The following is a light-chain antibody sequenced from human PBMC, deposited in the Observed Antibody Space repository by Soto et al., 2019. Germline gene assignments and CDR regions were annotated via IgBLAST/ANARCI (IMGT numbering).Light chain of an antibody. CDR1: QSVSSSY. V-gene: IGKV3-20*01. Sequence: EIVLTQSPGTLSLSPGERATLSCRASQSVSSSYLAWYQQKPGQAPRLLIYAASNRATGIPDRFSGSGSGTDFTLTISRLEPEDVAVYYCQQYGSSPYTFGQGTNLEIK. CDR3: QQYGSSPYT. CDR2: AAS. J-gene: IGKJ2*01.